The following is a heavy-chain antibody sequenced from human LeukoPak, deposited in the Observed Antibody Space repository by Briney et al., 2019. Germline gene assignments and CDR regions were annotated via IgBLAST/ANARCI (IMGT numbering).Heavy chain of an antibody. V-gene: IGHV4-59*01. Sequence: SETLSLTCTVSGGSISSYYWSWIRQPPGKGLEWVGYIYYSWSTNYNPSLKSRVTISVDTSKNQFSLKLSSVTAADTAVYYCASLLYSSSWYPQTFDYWGQGTLVTVSS. CDR3: ASLLYSSSWYPQTFDY. CDR1: GGSISSYY. D-gene: IGHD6-13*01. J-gene: IGHJ4*02. CDR2: IYYSWST.